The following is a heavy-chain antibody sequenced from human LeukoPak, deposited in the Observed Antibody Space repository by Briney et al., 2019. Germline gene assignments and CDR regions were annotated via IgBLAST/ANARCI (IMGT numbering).Heavy chain of an antibody. CDR1: GDSISSGIFY. Sequence: PSETLSLTCSVSGDSISSGIFYWSWIRQPPGKGLEWIGYIYHNGNTYYNPSLKSRATISVDTSQNEFSLKVNSVTAADTGVYYCAREAVAAGKGFDPLGQGTLVTVSS. CDR3: AREAVAAGKGFDP. J-gene: IGHJ5*02. CDR2: IYHNGNT. D-gene: IGHD6-13*01. V-gene: IGHV4-30-2*01.